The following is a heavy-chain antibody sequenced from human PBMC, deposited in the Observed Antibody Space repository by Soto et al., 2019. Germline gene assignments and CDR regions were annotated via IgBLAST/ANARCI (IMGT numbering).Heavy chain of an antibody. CDR1: GFTFSSYE. Sequence: EVQLVESGGGLVQPGGSLRLSCEASGFTFSSYEMNWVRQAPGKGLEWVSYISSSGSTIYYADSVKGRYTISRDNAKNSLELQMNSLRGEDTAVHYCARDPDYGDTGVDYRGQGTLVPVPS. CDR3: ARDPDYGDTGVDY. CDR2: ISSSGSTI. V-gene: IGHV3-48*03. J-gene: IGHJ4*02. D-gene: IGHD4-17*01.